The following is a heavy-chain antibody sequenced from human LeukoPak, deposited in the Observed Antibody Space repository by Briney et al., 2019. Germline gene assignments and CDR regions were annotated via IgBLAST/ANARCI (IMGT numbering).Heavy chain of an antibody. CDR3: ATDKAPPYYDILTGYFGAFDI. D-gene: IGHD3-9*01. V-gene: IGHV1-24*01. CDR1: GGTFSSYA. J-gene: IGHJ3*02. Sequence: ASVKVSCKASGGTFSSYAISWVRQAPGKGLEWMGGFDPEDGETIYAQKFQGRVTMTEDTSTDTAYMELSSLRSEDTAVYYCATDKAPPYYDILTGYFGAFDIWGQGTMVTVSS. CDR2: FDPEDGET.